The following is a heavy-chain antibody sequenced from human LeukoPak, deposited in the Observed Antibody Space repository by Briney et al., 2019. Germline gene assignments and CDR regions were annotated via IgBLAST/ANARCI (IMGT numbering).Heavy chain of an antibody. CDR1: GFSISIAW. Sequence: GGSLRLSCAASGFSISIAWMSWVRQAPGKGLEWVGRIKNKGDGETRDYAAPVKDRFIISRDDSKNMLYLQMNSLKTEDTAIYYCAAVGEWLSNAFNLWGQGTMVTVSA. CDR2: IKNKGDGETR. CDR3: AAVGEWLSNAFNL. V-gene: IGHV3-15*01. J-gene: IGHJ3*01. D-gene: IGHD3-22*01.